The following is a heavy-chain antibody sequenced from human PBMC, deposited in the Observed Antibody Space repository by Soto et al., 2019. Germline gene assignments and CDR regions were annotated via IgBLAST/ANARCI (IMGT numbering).Heavy chain of an antibody. CDR3: ARVNGYYYYGMDV. V-gene: IGHV3-11*01. D-gene: IGHD3-22*01. Sequence: PGGSLRLSCAASGFTFSDYYMSWIRQAPGKGLEWVSDISSSGSIIYYADSVKGRFTISRDNAKNSLYLQMNSLRAEDTAVYYCARVNGYYYYGMDVWGQGTKVTVSS. CDR2: ISSSGSII. J-gene: IGHJ6*02. CDR1: GFTFSDYY.